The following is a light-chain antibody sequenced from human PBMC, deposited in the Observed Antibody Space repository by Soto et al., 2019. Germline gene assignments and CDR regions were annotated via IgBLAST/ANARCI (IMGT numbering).Light chain of an antibody. CDR1: QSVSSSY. Sequence: EILMTQSPATLSVSPGETATLSCSASQSVSSSYLSWYQQTPGHAPRLLIYGASSRATGIPDRFSGSGSGTDFTLTISILEPEDFAVYYCQQYGSSGTFGQGTKVDI. CDR3: QQYGSSGT. CDR2: GAS. V-gene: IGKV3-20*01. J-gene: IGKJ1*01.